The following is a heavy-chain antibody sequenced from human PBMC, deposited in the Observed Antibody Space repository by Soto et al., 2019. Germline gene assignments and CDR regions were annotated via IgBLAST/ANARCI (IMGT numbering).Heavy chain of an antibody. J-gene: IGHJ4*02. Sequence: VASVKVSCKASGYTFTSYGISWVRQAPGQGLEWMGWISAYNGNTNYAQKLQGRVTMTTDTSTSTAYMELSGLRSEDTAIYYCASSYGSGYRAFDYWGQGALVTVSS. CDR1: GYTFTSYG. V-gene: IGHV1-18*01. CDR3: ASSYGSGYRAFDY. D-gene: IGHD3-10*01. CDR2: ISAYNGNT.